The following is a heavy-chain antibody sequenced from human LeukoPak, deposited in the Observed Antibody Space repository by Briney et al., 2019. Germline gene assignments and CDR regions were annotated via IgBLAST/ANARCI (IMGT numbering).Heavy chain of an antibody. V-gene: IGHV4-39*01. CDR2: IYYSGSS. CDR3: ARSNWGYYYFDY. CDR1: GGSTRSSDYY. J-gene: IGHJ4*02. Sequence: PSETLSLTCTVSGGSTRSSDYYWGWIRQPPGKELEWIGSIYYSGSSYHNPSLKSRVTISVDTSKNQFSLKLSSVIAADTAVYYCARSNWGYYYFDYWGQGTLVTVSS. D-gene: IGHD7-27*01.